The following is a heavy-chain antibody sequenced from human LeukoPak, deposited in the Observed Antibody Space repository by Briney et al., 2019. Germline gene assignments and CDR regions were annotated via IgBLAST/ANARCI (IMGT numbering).Heavy chain of an antibody. D-gene: IGHD3-22*01. CDR2: IYTSGST. J-gene: IGHJ3*02. Sequence: PSETLSLTCTVSGGSISSYYWSWIRQPAGKGLEWIGRIYTSGSTNYNPSLKSRVTMSVDTSKNQFSLKLSSVTAADTAVYYCARGGYYDSSGYSLYAFDIWGQGAMVTVSS. CDR1: GGSISSYY. V-gene: IGHV4-4*07. CDR3: ARGGYYDSSGYSLYAFDI.